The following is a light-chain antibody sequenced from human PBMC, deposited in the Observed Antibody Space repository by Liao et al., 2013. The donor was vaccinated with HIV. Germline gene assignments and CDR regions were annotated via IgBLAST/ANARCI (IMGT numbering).Light chain of an antibody. V-gene: IGLV3-1*01. CDR3: QVWDTTSDHLYV. J-gene: IGLJ1*01. Sequence: SFQFTQPPSVSVSPGQTATITCSGDGLGDKFACWYQQKSGQSPVMVVYHDTKRPSGIPERFSGSNSGNTATLTINRVEAGDEADYYCQVWDTTSDHLYVFGSGTKVTVL. CDR1: GLGDKF. CDR2: HDT.